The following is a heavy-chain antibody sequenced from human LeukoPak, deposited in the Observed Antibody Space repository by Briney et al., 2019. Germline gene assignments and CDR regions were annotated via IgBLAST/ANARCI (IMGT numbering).Heavy chain of an antibody. CDR2: IWYDGSNK. Sequence: GGSLRLSCAASGFTFSSYGMHWVRQAPGKGLEWVAVIWYDGSNKYYADSVKGRFTISRDNSKNTLYLQMNSLRAEDTAVYYCAREERSYYGSGSYAKNDYWGQGTLVTVSS. J-gene: IGHJ4*02. CDR3: AREERSYYGSGSYAKNDY. D-gene: IGHD3-10*01. V-gene: IGHV3-33*01. CDR1: GFTFSSYG.